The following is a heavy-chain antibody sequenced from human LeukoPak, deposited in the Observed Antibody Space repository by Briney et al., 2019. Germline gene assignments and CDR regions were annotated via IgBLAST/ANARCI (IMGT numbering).Heavy chain of an antibody. Sequence: SETLSLTCTVSGGSISSYYWSWIRQPAGKGLEWIGRTYTSGSTNYNPSLKSRVTMSVDTSKNQFSLKLSSVTAADTAVYYCARSQRGNDYGDYVDYWGQGTLDTVSS. CDR2: TYTSGST. V-gene: IGHV4-4*07. CDR3: ARSQRGNDYGDYVDY. CDR1: GGSISSYY. D-gene: IGHD4-17*01. J-gene: IGHJ4*02.